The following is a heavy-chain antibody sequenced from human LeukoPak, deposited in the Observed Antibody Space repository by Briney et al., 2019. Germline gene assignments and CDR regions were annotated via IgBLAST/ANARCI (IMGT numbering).Heavy chain of an antibody. CDR3: ARLIGAYDYFDY. D-gene: IGHD5-12*01. V-gene: IGHV4-59*08. J-gene: IGHJ4*02. Sequence: PSETLSLTFTVSGGSISSYYWSWIRQPPGKGLEWIGYIYYSGSTNYNPSLKSRVTISVDTSKNQFSLKLSSVTAADTAVYYCARLIGAYDYFDYWGQGTLVTVSS. CDR2: IYYSGST. CDR1: GGSISSYY.